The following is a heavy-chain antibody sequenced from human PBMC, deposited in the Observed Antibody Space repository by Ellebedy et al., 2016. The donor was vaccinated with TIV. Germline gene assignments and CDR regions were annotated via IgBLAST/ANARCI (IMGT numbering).Heavy chain of an antibody. CDR3: AVQWGYSSGWLATGDY. Sequence: AASAKVSCKASAYTFTSCDINWVRQATGHGLEGMGWMNPNSGNTGYAKKFQGRVTITRNTSISTAYMELSSLGSEDTAVYYCAVQWGYSSGWLATGDYWGQGTLVTVSS. CDR1: AYTFTSCD. J-gene: IGHJ4*02. CDR2: MNPNSGNT. D-gene: IGHD6-19*01. V-gene: IGHV1-8*03.